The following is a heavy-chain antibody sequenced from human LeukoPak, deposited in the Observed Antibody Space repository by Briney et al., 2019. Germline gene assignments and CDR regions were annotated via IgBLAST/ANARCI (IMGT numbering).Heavy chain of an antibody. CDR1: GFTFSSYA. CDR3: ARDRRYCSSTRCFYGMPF. CDR2: ISYDGSNK. Sequence: GGSLRLSCAASGFTFSSYAMHWVRQAPGKGLEWVAVISYDGSNKYYADSVKGRFTISRDNSKNTLYLQMNSLRAEDTAVYYCARDRRYCSSTRCFYGMPFWAKGPRVPVPS. V-gene: IGHV3-30-3*01. J-gene: IGHJ6*04. D-gene: IGHD2-2*01.